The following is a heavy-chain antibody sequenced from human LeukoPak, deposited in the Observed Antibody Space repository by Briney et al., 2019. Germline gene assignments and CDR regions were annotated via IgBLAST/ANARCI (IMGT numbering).Heavy chain of an antibody. J-gene: IGHJ4*02. CDR3: TRLHGAYPIDF. Sequence: GGSLRLSCAASGFSFSSFSMNWVRQAPGKGLEWISYISSGGPTIYYADSVKGRFTISRDNAKNSVYLQMNSLRVEDTAVYYCTRLHGAYPIDFWGQGTLVTVSS. CDR1: GFSFSSFS. CDR2: ISSGGPTI. D-gene: IGHD4/OR15-4a*01. V-gene: IGHV3-48*01.